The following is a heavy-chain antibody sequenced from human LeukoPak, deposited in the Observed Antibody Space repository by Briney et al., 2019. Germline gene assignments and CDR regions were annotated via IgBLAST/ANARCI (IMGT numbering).Heavy chain of an antibody. CDR2: VFYSGST. Sequence: SETLSLTCSVSGGSISGYYWSWIRQPPGKGLEWIGFVFYSGSTNYNPSLKSRVTMSVDTSKKQFSLKLASATAADTAVYYCAREKSDSWTASSPSYYMDVWGRGTTVIVSS. J-gene: IGHJ6*03. CDR1: GGSISGYY. D-gene: IGHD3/OR15-3a*01. V-gene: IGHV4-59*01. CDR3: AREKSDSWTASSPSYYMDV.